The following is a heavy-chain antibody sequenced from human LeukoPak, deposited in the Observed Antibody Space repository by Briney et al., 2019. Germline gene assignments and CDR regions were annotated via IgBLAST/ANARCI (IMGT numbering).Heavy chain of an antibody. Sequence: SQTLSLTCAISGDSVSSNSVAWNWIRQSPSRGLEWLGRTYYRSKWYNDYAVSVKSRITINPDTSKNQFSLQLNSVTPEDTAVYYCAREACSGGSCYTTYFQHWGQGTLVTVSS. J-gene: IGHJ1*01. CDR2: TYYRSKWYN. CDR3: AREACSGGSCYTTYFQH. D-gene: IGHD2-15*01. V-gene: IGHV6-1*01. CDR1: GDSVSSNSVA.